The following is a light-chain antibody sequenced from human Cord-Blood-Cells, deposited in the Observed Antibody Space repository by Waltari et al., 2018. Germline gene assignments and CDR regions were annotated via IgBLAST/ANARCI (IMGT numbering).Light chain of an antibody. Sequence: QSALTQPASVSGSPGQSITISCTGNSSDVGGYNYVSWYQQHPGKAPKLMIYDVSNRPSGVSNRFSGSKSCNTASLTISGLQAEDEADYYCSSYTSSSTWVFGGGTKLTVL. CDR3: SSYTSSSTWV. CDR1: SSDVGGYNY. J-gene: IGLJ3*02. CDR2: DVS. V-gene: IGLV2-14*03.